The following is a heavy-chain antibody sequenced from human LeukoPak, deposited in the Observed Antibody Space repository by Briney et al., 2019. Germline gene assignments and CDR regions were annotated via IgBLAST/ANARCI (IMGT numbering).Heavy chain of an antibody. CDR2: ISSSSSYT. D-gene: IGHD6-13*01. Sequence: PGGSLRLSCAASGFTFSDYYMSWIRQAPGKGLEWVSYISSSSSYTNYADSVKGRFTISRDNAKNSLYLQMNSLSAEDTAVYYCARDLVSSSWSFDYWGQGTLVTVSS. CDR1: GFTFSDYY. J-gene: IGHJ4*02. V-gene: IGHV3-11*05. CDR3: ARDLVSSSWSFDY.